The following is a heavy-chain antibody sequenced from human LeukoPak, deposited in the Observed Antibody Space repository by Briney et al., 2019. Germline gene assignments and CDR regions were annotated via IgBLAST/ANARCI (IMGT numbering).Heavy chain of an antibody. Sequence: GASVKVSCKASGYTFTSYAMNWVRQAPGQGLEWMGWINTNTGNPTYAQGFTGRFVFSLDTSVSTAYLQTSSLKAEDTAVYYCVSSGWKRFSGFDYWGQGTLVTVSS. CDR2: INTNTGNP. CDR3: VSSGWKRFSGFDY. CDR1: GYTFTSYA. V-gene: IGHV7-4-1*02. J-gene: IGHJ4*02. D-gene: IGHD6-19*01.